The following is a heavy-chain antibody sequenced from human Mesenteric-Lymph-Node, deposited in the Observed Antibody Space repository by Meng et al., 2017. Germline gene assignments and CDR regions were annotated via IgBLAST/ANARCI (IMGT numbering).Heavy chain of an antibody. D-gene: IGHD3-22*01. CDR2: ISPSGDIT. J-gene: IGHJ4*02. CDR1: GFTLSSYT. CDR3: ARVAVRSAYSGYDY. Sequence: GESLKISCAASGFTLSSYTLHWVRQAPGKGLEWVSAISPSGDITNYADSVLGRFTISRDNSKNMVYLQMNSLRAEDTALYYCARVAVRSAYSGYDYWGQGTLVTVSS. V-gene: IGHV3-23*01.